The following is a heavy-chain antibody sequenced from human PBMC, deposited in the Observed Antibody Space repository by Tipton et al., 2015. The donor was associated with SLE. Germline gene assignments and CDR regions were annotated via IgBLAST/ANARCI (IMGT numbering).Heavy chain of an antibody. J-gene: IGHJ4*02. CDR1: GGSISSYY. CDR2: IYSSGST. CDR3: ATLSLPYADYEMN. Sequence: TLSLTCTVSGGSISSYYWSWIRQPAGKGLEWIGRIYSSGSTNYNPSLKSRVTISGDTSKNQFSLKLSSVTPADTTVHYCATLSLPYADYEMNWGQGTLVTVSS. D-gene: IGHD4-17*01. V-gene: IGHV4-4*07.